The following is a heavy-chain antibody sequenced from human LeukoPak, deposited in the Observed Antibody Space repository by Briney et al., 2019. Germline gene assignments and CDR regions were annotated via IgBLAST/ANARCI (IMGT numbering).Heavy chain of an antibody. Sequence: ASVKVSCKVSGYTLTELSMHWVRQAPGKGLEWMGGFDPEDGVTIYAQKFQGRVTMTEDTSTDTAYMELSSLRSEDTAVYYCATWGGNRHDAFDIWGQGTMVTVSS. CDR2: FDPEDGVT. J-gene: IGHJ3*02. CDR3: ATWGGNRHDAFDI. D-gene: IGHD4-23*01. CDR1: GYTLTELS. V-gene: IGHV1-24*01.